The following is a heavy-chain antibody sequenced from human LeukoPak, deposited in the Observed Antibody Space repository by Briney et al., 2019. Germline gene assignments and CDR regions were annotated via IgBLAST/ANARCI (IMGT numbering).Heavy chain of an antibody. CDR2: IHASGTT. CDR1: GGSISNF. Sequence: PSETLSLTCNVSGGSISNFWTWIRPPAGKGLEWIGRIHASGTTNYNSSLKSRVSMSVDTSKNQFSLKLTSVTAADTAVYFCARDGADVYGRAFDYWGQGTLVSVSS. D-gene: IGHD3-10*01. V-gene: IGHV4-4*07. CDR3: ARDGADVYGRAFDY. J-gene: IGHJ4*02.